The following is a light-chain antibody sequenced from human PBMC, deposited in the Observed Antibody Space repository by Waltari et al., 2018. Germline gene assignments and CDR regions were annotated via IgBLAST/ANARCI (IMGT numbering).Light chain of an antibody. Sequence: SYVLTQPPSVSVAPGKTATISCGGNNIGSKSVHWYQQKAGQAPVLVIYYDSDRPSGIPEGISGSNSGDTATLTISRVEAGDEASYYCQVWDSESDHVVYGGGTKLTVL. CDR1: NIGSKS. V-gene: IGLV3-21*04. CDR2: YDS. CDR3: QVWDSESDHVV. J-gene: IGLJ2*01.